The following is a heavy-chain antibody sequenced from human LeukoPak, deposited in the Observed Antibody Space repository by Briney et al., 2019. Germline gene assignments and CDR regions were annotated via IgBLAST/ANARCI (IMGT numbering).Heavy chain of an antibody. CDR1: GYSISSGYY. CDR3: ARHRALRLNLDY. CDR2: IYHSGST. J-gene: IGHJ4*02. V-gene: IGHV4-38-2*01. Sequence: PSETLSLTCAVSGYSISSGYYWGWTRQPPGKGLEWIGSIYHSGSTYYNPSLKSRVTISVDTSKNQFSLKLSSVTAADTAVYYCARHRALRLNLDYWGQGTLVTVSS.